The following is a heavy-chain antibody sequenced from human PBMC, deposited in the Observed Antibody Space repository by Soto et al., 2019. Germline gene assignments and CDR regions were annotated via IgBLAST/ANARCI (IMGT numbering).Heavy chain of an antibody. D-gene: IGHD2-2*01. CDR2: INHSGST. V-gene: IGHV4-34*01. CDR3: ASSRGGTVVVPAAHPGSN. J-gene: IGHJ4*02. Sequence: SETLSLTCAVYGGSFSGYYWSWIRQPPGKGLEWIGEINHSGSTNYNPSLKSRVTISVDTSKNQFSLKLSSVAAADTAVYYCASSRGGTVVVPAAHPGSNWGQGTLVTVSS. CDR1: GGSFSGYY.